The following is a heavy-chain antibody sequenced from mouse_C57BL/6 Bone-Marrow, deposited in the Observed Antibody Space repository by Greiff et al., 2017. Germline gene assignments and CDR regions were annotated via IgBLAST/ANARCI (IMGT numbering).Heavy chain of an antibody. Sequence: VQLQQSGAELAKPGASVKLSCKASGYTFTSYWMHWVKQRPGQGLEWIGYINPSSGYTKYNQKFKDKATLTADKSSSTTYMQLSSLTYEDSAVYYDATGDWLLRNYAMDYWGQGTSVTVSS. CDR3: ATGDWLLRNYAMDY. V-gene: IGHV1-7*01. CDR2: INPSSGYT. CDR1: GYTFTSYW. D-gene: IGHD2-3*01. J-gene: IGHJ4*01.